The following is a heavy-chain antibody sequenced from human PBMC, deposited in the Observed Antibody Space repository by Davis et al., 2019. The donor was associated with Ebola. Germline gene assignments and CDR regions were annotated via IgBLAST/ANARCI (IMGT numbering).Heavy chain of an antibody. CDR3: ERAYYYTYGMDG. CDR2: MDPNTGNA. CDR1: GYTFDTYD. V-gene: IGHV1-8*01. D-gene: IGHD3-3*01. J-gene: IGHJ6*02. Sequence: ASVKVSCKASGYTFDTYDINWVRQAAGQGLEWMGWMDPNTGNAGYVQKFQGRVTMTRNNSISTAYMELSGLRSEDTAVYYCERAYYYTYGMDGWGQGTTVTVSS.